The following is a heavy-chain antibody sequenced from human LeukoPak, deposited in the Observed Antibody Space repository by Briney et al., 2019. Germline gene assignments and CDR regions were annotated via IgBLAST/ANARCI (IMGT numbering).Heavy chain of an antibody. J-gene: IGHJ3*02. D-gene: IGHD2/OR15-2a*01. CDR2: INHSGST. CDR3: AREIARGDDAFDI. Sequence: SETLSLTCAVYGGSFSGYYWSWIRQPPGKGLEWIGEINHSGSTNYNPSLKSRVTISVDTSKNQFSLKLSSVTAADTAVYYCAREIARGDDAFDIWGQGTIVTVSS. V-gene: IGHV4-34*01. CDR1: GGSFSGYY.